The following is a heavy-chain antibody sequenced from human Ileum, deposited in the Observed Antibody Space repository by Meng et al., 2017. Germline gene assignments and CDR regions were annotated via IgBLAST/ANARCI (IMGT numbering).Heavy chain of an antibody. V-gene: IGHV4-34*01. D-gene: IGHD1-26*01. J-gene: IGHJ4*02. CDR3: VRGPARETHDFDY. CDR2: IHHSGRT. CDR1: GASLNDYY. Sequence: QMQHYRLCAGLLLPPQTLSLACACLGASLNDYYLSWVRHPPRKGLEWIGQIHHSGRTNYKSSLERRVTLSVDTSKRQFSLKLTSLTAADTAMYYCVRGPARETHDFDYWGQGALVTVSS.